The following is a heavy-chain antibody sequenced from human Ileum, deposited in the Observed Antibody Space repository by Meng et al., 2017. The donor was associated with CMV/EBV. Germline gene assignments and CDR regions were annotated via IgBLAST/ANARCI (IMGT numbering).Heavy chain of an antibody. CDR1: GFTFSSYW. CDR3: AYCSTTSCYYGMDV. Sequence: GESLKISCVASGFTFSSYWMHWVRQAPGKGLVWVSRINSDGTITHYADSVKGRFTVSRDNAKNTLYLQMNRLRAEDTAVYYCAYCSTTSCYYGMDVWGQGTTVTVSS. J-gene: IGHJ6*02. CDR2: INSDGTIT. V-gene: IGHV3-74*01. D-gene: IGHD2-2*01.